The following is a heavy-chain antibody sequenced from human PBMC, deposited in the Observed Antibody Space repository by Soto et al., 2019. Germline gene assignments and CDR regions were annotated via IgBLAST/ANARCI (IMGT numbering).Heavy chain of an antibody. V-gene: IGHV4-31*03. CDR3: ARGLSVTLFDN. Sequence: PSETLSLTCTVSGGSISTGGYYWAWIRQHPGKGLEWIGYIYYSGSTYYNPSLKSRVTKSVNTSKNKSSLKLSTVKAADTAVYYCARGLSVTLFDNWGQGTLVTVSS. J-gene: IGHJ4*02. CDR2: IYYSGST. D-gene: IGHD4-17*01. CDR1: GGSISTGGYY.